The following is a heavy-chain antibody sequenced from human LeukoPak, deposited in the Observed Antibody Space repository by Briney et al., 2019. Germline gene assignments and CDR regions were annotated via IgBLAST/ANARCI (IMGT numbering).Heavy chain of an antibody. CDR2: INPNSGGT. J-gene: IGHJ3*02. CDR1: GYTFTGYY. Sequence: ASVKVSCKASGYTFTGYYMHWVRQAPGQGLEWMGWINPNSGGTNYAQKFQGRVTMTRDTSISTAYMELSRLRSDDTAVYYCARGGRTRYSGVGAFDIWGQGTMVTVSS. D-gene: IGHD1-26*01. CDR3: ARGGRTRYSGVGAFDI. V-gene: IGHV1-2*02.